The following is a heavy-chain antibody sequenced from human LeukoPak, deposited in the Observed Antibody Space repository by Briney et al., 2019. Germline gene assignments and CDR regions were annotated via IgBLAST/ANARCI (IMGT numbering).Heavy chain of an antibody. J-gene: IGHJ4*02. D-gene: IGHD3-22*01. CDR2: ISGSGGST. V-gene: IGHV3-23*01. CDR3: AKYYDSSGPFDY. CDR1: GLTFSSYA. Sequence: PGGSLRLSCAASGLTFSSYAMSWVRQAPGKGLEWVSAISGSGGSTYYADSVKGRFTISRDNSKSTLYLQMNSLRAEDTAVYYCAKYYDSSGPFDYWGQGTLVTVSS.